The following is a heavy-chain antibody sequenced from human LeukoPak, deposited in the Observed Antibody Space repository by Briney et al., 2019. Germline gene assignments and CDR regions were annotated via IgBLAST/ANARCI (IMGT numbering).Heavy chain of an antibody. Sequence: SETLSLTRTVSGGSISSYYWSWIRQPPGKGLEWIGYIYYSGSTNYNPSLKSRVTISVDTSKNQFSLKLSSVTAADTAVYYCARYTYGDYGIHYYYMDVWGKGTTVTVSS. D-gene: IGHD4-17*01. J-gene: IGHJ6*03. CDR2: IYYSGST. CDR3: ARYTYGDYGIHYYYMDV. V-gene: IGHV4-59*08. CDR1: GGSISSYY.